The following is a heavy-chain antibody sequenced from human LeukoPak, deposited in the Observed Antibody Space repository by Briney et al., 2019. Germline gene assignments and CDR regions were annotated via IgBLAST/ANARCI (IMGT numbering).Heavy chain of an antibody. D-gene: IGHD4-17*01. J-gene: IGHJ4*02. CDR3: VSLPRTTVTTSGDY. V-gene: IGHV3-64D*06. CDR1: GFTFSSYA. CDR2: ISGSGGAT. Sequence: GGSLRLSRSASGFTFSSYAMHWVRQAPGKGLEYVSAISGSGGATYYADSVKGRFTISRDSSKNTLYLQMSSLRPEDTAVYYCVSLPRTTVTTSGDYWGQGTLVTVSS.